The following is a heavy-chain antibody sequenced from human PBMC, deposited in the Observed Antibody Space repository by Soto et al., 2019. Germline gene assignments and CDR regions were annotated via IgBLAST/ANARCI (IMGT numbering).Heavy chain of an antibody. Sequence: SETLSLTCAGSGGSISRSNWGSWVRQPPGKGREGIGEIYHSGSTNYNPSLERRVTISVDKSKNQFSLKLSSVTAADTAVYYCLLNLRTIASYPLVCGQGTTVT. CDR2: IYHSGST. D-gene: IGHD2-21*01. CDR3: LLNLRTIASYPLV. J-gene: IGHJ6*02. CDR1: GGSISRSNW. V-gene: IGHV4-4*02.